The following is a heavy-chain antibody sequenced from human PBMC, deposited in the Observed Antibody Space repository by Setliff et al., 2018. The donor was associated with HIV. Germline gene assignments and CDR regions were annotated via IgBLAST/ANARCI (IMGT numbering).Heavy chain of an antibody. V-gene: IGHV5-51*01. CDR3: VRPKYSSSFYAFDI. CDR1: GYSFTTYW. CDR2: IYPGVYPGDSNP. Sequence: GASLNISCQASGYSFTTYWIGWVRQMPGKGLEWMGIIYPGVYPGDSNPRYSPSFQGQVTISADRSSSTAYLQWSSLKASDTAMYYCVRPKYSSSFYAFDIWGQGTMVTVSS. D-gene: IGHD6-13*01. J-gene: IGHJ3*02.